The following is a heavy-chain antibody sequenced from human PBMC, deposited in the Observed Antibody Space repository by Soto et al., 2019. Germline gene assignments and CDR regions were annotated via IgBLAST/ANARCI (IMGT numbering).Heavy chain of an antibody. CDR1: GFNFGLYA. Sequence: EAQLWESGGRSVQPGGSLRLSCAASGFNFGLYAMTWVRQAPGKRLEWVSEISSSSGRTTRYADSVRGRFTISIDNSRNTLYLEMTNLRVDDTATYFCAQMTVLTTSAFDVWGQGTTVTVS. CDR2: ISSSSGRTT. V-gene: IGHV3-23*01. CDR3: AQMTVLTTSAFDV. J-gene: IGHJ3*01. D-gene: IGHD4-17*01.